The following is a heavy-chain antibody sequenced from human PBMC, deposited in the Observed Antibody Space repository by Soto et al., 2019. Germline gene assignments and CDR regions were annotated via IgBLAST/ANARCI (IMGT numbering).Heavy chain of an antibody. CDR2: ISGSGGST. CDR3: AKDPSNPKYNWFDP. Sequence: GGSRRLSCAASGFTFSSYAMSWVRQAPGKGLEWVSAISGSGGSTYYADSVKGRFTISRDNSKNTLYLQMNSLRAEDTAVYYCAKDPSNPKYNWFDPWGQGTLVTVSS. J-gene: IGHJ5*02. V-gene: IGHV3-23*01. D-gene: IGHD4-4*01. CDR1: GFTFSSYA.